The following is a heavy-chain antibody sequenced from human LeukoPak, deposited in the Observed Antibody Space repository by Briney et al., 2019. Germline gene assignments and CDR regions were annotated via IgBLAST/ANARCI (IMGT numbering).Heavy chain of an antibody. CDR1: GFTFPNAW. Sequence: PGGSHRLSCAASGFTFPNAWVNWVRQAPGKGLEWVGHIKSKGNGGTIDYAAPVKGRFTISGDDSKNTVYLQMNSLEIEDTAVYFCTTDPGTGVRGYWGQGTLGTVSS. CDR3: TTDPGTGVRGY. CDR2: IKSKGNGGTI. J-gene: IGHJ4*02. V-gene: IGHV3-15*01. D-gene: IGHD3-10*01.